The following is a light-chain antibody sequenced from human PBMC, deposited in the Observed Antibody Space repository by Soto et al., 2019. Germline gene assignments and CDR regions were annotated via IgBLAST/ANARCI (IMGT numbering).Light chain of an antibody. V-gene: IGKV3-20*01. CDR3: QQYGTSPLT. J-gene: IGKJ4*01. CDR1: QSVRSNS. Sequence: EIVLTQSPRTLSLCPGESATLSCTASQSVRSNSLAWYQQKPGQAPRLLMFGASGRATGTPPRFSGRGSGTDFTLTISRLEPEDFAVYYCQQYGTSPLTFGGGTKVDI. CDR2: GAS.